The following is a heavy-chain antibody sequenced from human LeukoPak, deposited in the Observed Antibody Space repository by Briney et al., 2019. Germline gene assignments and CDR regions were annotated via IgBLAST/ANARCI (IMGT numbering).Heavy chain of an antibody. CDR2: IRSKANSYAT. V-gene: IGHV3-73*01. D-gene: IGHD3-22*01. CDR3: ARDRRDSSGKFPNDAFDI. CDR1: GFTFSGSA. J-gene: IGHJ3*02. Sequence: PGGSLRLSCAASGFTFSGSAMHWVRQASGKGLEWVGRIRSKANSYATAYAASVKGRFTISRDDSKNTAYLQMNSLRAEDTAVYYCARDRRDSSGKFPNDAFDIWGQGTMVTVSS.